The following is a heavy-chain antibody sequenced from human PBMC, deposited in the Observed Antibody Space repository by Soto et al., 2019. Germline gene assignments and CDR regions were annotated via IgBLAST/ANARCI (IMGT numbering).Heavy chain of an antibody. J-gene: IGHJ4*02. CDR1: GFTFSSYS. CDR3: ARDLYDSSGYYTD. CDR2: ITSSSRTT. V-gene: IGHV3-48*02. Sequence: EVQLVESGGGLLQPEGSLRLSCAASGFTFSSYSMNWVRQAPGKGLEWVSYITSSSRTTYYADSVKGRFTISRDNAKNSLYLQMNNLRDEDTAVYYCARDLYDSSGYYTDWGQGTLVTVSS. D-gene: IGHD3-22*01.